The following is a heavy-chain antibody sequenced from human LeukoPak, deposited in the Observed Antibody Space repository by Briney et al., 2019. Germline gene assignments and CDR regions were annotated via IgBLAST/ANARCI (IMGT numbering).Heavy chain of an antibody. V-gene: IGHV1-46*04. CDR2: INPSGVTT. Sequence: SVKVSCKASGYTFTSYYMHWVRQAPGQGLEWMGMINPSGVTTIYAQKLQGRVTMTRDTSTSTVYMELSSLRSDDTAVYYCAREGGNSFGGAFDVWGQEPLVTVSS. J-gene: IGHJ3*01. D-gene: IGHD4-23*01. CDR1: GYTFTSYY. CDR3: AREGGNSFGGAFDV.